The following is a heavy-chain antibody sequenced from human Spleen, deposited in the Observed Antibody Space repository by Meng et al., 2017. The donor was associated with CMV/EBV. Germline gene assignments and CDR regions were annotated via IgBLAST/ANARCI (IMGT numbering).Heavy chain of an antibody. CDR2: IRYDGSNK. CDR1: GFTFSSYG. CDR3: AKVGESRDGYNDDY. D-gene: IGHD5-24*01. V-gene: IGHV3-30*02. Sequence: VQLVESGGGVCQPGGSLRLSCAASGFTFSSYGMHWVRQAPGKGLEWVAFIRYDGSNKYYADSVKGRFTISRDNSKNTLYLQMNSLRAEDTAVYYCAKVGESRDGYNDDYWGQGTLVTVSS. J-gene: IGHJ4*02.